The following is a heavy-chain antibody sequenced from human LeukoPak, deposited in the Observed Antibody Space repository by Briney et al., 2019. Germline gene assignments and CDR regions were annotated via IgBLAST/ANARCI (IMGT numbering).Heavy chain of an antibody. V-gene: IGHV4-31*03. D-gene: IGHD3-22*01. CDR1: GGSISSGGYY. CDR3: ARRDYDSSGYYFY. J-gene: IGHJ4*02. CDR2: IYYSGST. Sequence: SQTLSLTCTVSGGSISSGGYYWSWIRQHPGKGLEWIGYIYYSGSTYYNPSPKSRVTISVDTSKNQFSLKLSSVTAADAAVYYCARRDYDSSGYYFYWGQGTLVTVSS.